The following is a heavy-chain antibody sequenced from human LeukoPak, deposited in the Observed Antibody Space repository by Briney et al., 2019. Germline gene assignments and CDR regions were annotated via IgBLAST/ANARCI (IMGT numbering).Heavy chain of an antibody. V-gene: IGHV1-2*02. J-gene: IGHJ4*02. CDR3: ARSATKWELPFGY. CDR2: INPNSGGT. Sequence: ASVKVSCKASGYTFTGYYMHWVRQAPGQGLEWMGWINPNSGGTNYARKFQGRVTMTRDTSISTAYMELSRLRSDDTAVYYCARSATKWELPFGYWGQGTLVTVSS. CDR1: GYTFTGYY. D-gene: IGHD1-26*01.